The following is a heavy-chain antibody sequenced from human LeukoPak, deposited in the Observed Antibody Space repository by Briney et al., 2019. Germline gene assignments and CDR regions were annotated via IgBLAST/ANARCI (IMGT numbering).Heavy chain of an antibody. J-gene: IGHJ4*02. CDR2: IWYDGSNK. D-gene: IGHD3-22*01. V-gene: IGHV3-33*01. Sequence: GGSLRLSCEASGFIFSSYGMHWVRQAPGKGLEWVAVIWYDGSNKYYADSVKGRFTISRDNSKNTLYLQMNSLRAEDTAVYYCARDKWRENYDSSGYYYYWGQGTLVTVSS. CDR1: GFIFSSYG. CDR3: ARDKWRENYDSSGYYYY.